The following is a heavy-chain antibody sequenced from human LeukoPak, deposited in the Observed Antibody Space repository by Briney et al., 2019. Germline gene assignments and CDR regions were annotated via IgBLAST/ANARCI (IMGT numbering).Heavy chain of an antibody. CDR2: IYYSGNT. Sequence: SETLSLTCTVSGGSISSYYWTWTRQPPGKGLEWIGYIYYSGNTNYHPSLKTRVTISMDTSKNQFSLKLTSVTAADTAVYYCARRARATGGGDYFDYWGLGSLVTVSS. D-gene: IGHD2-15*01. V-gene: IGHV4-59*08. J-gene: IGHJ4*02. CDR3: ARRARATGGGDYFDY. CDR1: GGSISSYY.